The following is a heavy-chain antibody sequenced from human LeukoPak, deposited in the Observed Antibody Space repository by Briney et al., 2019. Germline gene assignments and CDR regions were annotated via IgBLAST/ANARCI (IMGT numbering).Heavy chain of an antibody. V-gene: IGHV4-30-4*08. CDR1: GGSISSGDYY. CDR3: ASEGDCRGGSCYSFDY. J-gene: IGHJ4*02. D-gene: IGHD2-15*01. Sequence: SETLSLTCTVSGGSISSGDYYWSWIRQPPGKGLEWIGYIYYSGSTYYNPSLRSRVTISVDTSKNQFSLKLSSVTAADTAVYYCASEGDCRGGSCYSFDYWGQGTLVTVSS. CDR2: IYYSGST.